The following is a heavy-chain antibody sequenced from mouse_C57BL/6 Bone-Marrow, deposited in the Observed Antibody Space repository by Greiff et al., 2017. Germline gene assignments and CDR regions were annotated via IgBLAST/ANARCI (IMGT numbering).Heavy chain of an antibody. CDR3: ARVRLRGFAY. Sequence: QVHVKQSGAELVKPGASVKLSCKASGYTFTSYWMHWVQQRPGQGLEWIGMIHPNSGSTNYNEKFKSKATLTVAKSSSTAYMQLSSLTSEDSAVYYCARVRLRGFAYWGQGTLGTVSA. CDR2: IHPNSGST. CDR1: GYTFTSYW. D-gene: IGHD3-2*02. V-gene: IGHV1-64*01. J-gene: IGHJ3*01.